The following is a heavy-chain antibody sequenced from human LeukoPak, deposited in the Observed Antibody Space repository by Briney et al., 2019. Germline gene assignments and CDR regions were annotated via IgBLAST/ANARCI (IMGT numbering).Heavy chain of an antibody. J-gene: IGHJ4*02. CDR2: IYYSGST. V-gene: IGHV4-30-4*08. Sequence: SQTLSLTCTVSGGSISSGDYYWSWIHQPPGKGLEWIGYIYYSGSTYYNPSLKSRVTISVDTSKNQFSLKLSSVTAADTAVYYCARDWPPYSSGRPYWGQGTLVTVSS. CDR1: GGSISSGDYY. D-gene: IGHD6-19*01. CDR3: ARDWPPYSSGRPY.